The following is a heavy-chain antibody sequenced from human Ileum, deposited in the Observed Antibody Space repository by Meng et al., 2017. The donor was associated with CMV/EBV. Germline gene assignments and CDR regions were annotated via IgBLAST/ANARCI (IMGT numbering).Heavy chain of an antibody. J-gene: IGHJ4*02. CDR1: GAYLSDYY. D-gene: IGHD3-22*01. V-gene: IGHV4-34*01. Sequence: CAVYGAYLSDYYWNWIRQPPGKGLEWIGEINHSGSTNYKPSLKSRVTISLDTSKNQFSLKLRSVTAADTAFYYCARATRNYDSSGYVYWGQGTLVTVSS. CDR2: INHSGST. CDR3: ARATRNYDSSGYVY.